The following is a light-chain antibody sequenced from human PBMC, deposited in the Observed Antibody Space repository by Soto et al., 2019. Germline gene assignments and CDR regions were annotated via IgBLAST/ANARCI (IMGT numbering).Light chain of an antibody. CDR1: SSNIGNNY. CDR2: SNT. CDR3: AAWDDSLNMV. J-gene: IGLJ2*01. Sequence: QLVLTQPPSASGTPGQRVTISCSGSSSNIGNNYVYWYQHLPETAPKLLIYSNTQRPSGVPDRFSASKSGSSASLAISGLRSEDEADYYCAAWDDSLNMVFGGGTKVTVL. V-gene: IGLV1-47*02.